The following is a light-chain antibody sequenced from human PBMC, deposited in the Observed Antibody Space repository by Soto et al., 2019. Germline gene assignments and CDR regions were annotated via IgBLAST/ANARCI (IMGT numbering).Light chain of an antibody. V-gene: IGLV2-14*03. CDR2: DVS. CDR1: SSDVGGYNY. J-gene: IGLJ2*01. CDR3: SSYTSRSTLV. Sequence: QSALSQPASVSGSPGQSITISCTGTSSDVGGYNYAAWYQQHPGKAPKLMIYDVSNRPSGVSNRFSGSKSGNTASLTISGLQAEDEADYYCSSYTSRSTLVFGGGTKLTVL.